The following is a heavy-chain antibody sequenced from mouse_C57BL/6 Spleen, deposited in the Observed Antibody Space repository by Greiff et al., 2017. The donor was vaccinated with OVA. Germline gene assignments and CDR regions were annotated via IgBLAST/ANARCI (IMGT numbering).Heavy chain of an antibody. V-gene: IGHV1-64*01. D-gene: IGHD2-2*01. CDR2: IHPNSGST. Sequence: QVQLQQPGAELVKPGASVKLSCKASGYTFTSYWMHWVKQRPGQGLEWIGMIHPNSGSTNYNEKFKSKATLTVDKSSSTAYMQLSSLTSEDSAVYYCARMSTMVNYLDYWGQGTTLTVSS. J-gene: IGHJ2*01. CDR1: GYTFTSYW. CDR3: ARMSTMVNYLDY.